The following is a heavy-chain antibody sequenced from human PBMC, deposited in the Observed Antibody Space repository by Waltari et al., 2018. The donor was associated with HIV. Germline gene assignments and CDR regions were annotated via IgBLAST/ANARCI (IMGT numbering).Heavy chain of an antibody. CDR3: ARTLGFGSSSY. CDR1: GGSVNTYY. Sequence: LQESGPRLVKPSGTLSLTCSVSGGSVNTYYWSWIRLPAGGGLEWIGRIYSDGSNNYSPSLKSRVTLSINKSKNQFSLKLNSVTAADTAVYYCARTLGFGSSSYWGRGTLVTVSS. CDR2: IYSDGSN. V-gene: IGHV4-4*07. D-gene: IGHD6-6*01. J-gene: IGHJ4*02.